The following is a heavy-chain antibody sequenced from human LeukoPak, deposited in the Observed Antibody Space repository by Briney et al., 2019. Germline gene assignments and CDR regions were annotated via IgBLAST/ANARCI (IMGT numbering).Heavy chain of an antibody. D-gene: IGHD1-26*01. CDR2: ISSSSSYI. Sequence: GGSLRLSCAASGFTFSSYSMNWVRQAPGKGLEWVSSISSSSSYIYYADSVKGRFTISRDNAENSLYLQMNSLRAEDTAVYYCARASGSYHRIDYWGQGTLVTVSS. CDR3: ARASGSYHRIDY. CDR1: GFTFSSYS. V-gene: IGHV3-21*01. J-gene: IGHJ4*02.